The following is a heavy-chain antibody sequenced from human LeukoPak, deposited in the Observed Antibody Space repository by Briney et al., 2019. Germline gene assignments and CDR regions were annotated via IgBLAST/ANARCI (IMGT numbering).Heavy chain of an antibody. CDR3: ARDLIGKRSYYYDSSGYYRFDY. J-gene: IGHJ4*02. D-gene: IGHD3-22*01. Sequence: ASVKVSCKASGYTFTSYGISWVRQAPGQGLEWMGWISAYNGNTNYAQKLQGRVTMTTDTSTSTAYMGLRSLRSDDTAVYYCARDLIGKRSYYYDSSGYYRFDYWGQGTLVTVSS. V-gene: IGHV1-18*01. CDR2: ISAYNGNT. CDR1: GYTFTSYG.